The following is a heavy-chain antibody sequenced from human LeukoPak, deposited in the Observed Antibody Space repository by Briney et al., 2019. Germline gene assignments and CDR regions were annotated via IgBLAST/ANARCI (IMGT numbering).Heavy chain of an antibody. CDR3: ARDRPGAGTFVY. CDR1: GFTFSSYW. V-gene: IGHV3-7*01. CDR2: IKQDGSEM. J-gene: IGHJ4*02. D-gene: IGHD6-19*01. Sequence: GGSLRLSCAASGFTFSSYWMSWVRQAPGKGLEWVANIKQDGSEMHYVDSVKGRITISRDNAMNSLYLQMNSLRAEDTAVYYCARDRPGAGTFVYWGQGTLVTVSS.